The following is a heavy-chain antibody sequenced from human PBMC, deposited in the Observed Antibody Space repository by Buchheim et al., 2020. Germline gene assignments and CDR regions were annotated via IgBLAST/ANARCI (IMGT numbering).Heavy chain of an antibody. CDR1: GFTFSSYG. CDR2: ISYVGSTK. Sequence: QVQLVESGGGVVQPGRSLRLSCAASGFTFSSYGMHWVRQAPGKGLEWVAVISYVGSTKYYADSVKGRFTISIDNSTNTLYLQMNSLRAEDTAVYYCAKDLITMVRGGENYWGQGTL. V-gene: IGHV3-30*18. CDR3: AKDLITMVRGGENY. J-gene: IGHJ4*02. D-gene: IGHD3-10*01.